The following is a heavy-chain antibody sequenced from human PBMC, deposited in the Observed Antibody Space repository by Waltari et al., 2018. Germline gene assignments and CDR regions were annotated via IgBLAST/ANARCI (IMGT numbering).Heavy chain of an antibody. CDR2: ISGDGRDG. V-gene: IGHV3-74*01. CDR1: GFSVSRYW. J-gene: IGHJ4*02. Sequence: EVQLVESGGGVVQPGRSLRLSCAASGFSVSRYWMHWVRLVPGKGLMWVSRISGDGRDGIYADSVKGRVTISRDNAKNSLYLQMNSLRAEDTAIYYCVRDTLEWTSSTPHFDYWGQGALVTVSS. CDR3: VRDTLEWTSSTPHFDY. D-gene: IGHD3-3*01.